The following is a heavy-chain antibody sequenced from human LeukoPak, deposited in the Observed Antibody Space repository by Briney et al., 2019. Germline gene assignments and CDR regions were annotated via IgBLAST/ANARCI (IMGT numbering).Heavy chain of an antibody. V-gene: IGHV3-23*01. Sequence: GGSLRLSCAASGFTFISYAMSWVRQAPGKGLEWVSAISGSGGSTYYADSVKGRFTISRDNSKNTLYLQMNSLRAEDTAVYYCAKDGDGYNSFDYWGQGTLVTVSS. CDR3: AKDGDGYNSFDY. CDR2: ISGSGGST. D-gene: IGHD5-24*01. J-gene: IGHJ4*02. CDR1: GFTFISYA.